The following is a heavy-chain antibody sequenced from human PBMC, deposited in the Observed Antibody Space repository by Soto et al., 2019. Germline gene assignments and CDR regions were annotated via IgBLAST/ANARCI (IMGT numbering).Heavy chain of an antibody. Sequence: GGSLRLACAASGFTFSCYWMIWVRQAPGKGLEWVANIKQDGSEKYYVDSVKGRFTISRDNAKKSLYLQMNSLRAEDTAVYYCARLSFYDSAPFDPWGLGTLVTVPS. D-gene: IGHD3-16*01. CDR1: GFTFSCYW. V-gene: IGHV3-7*03. CDR3: ARLSFYDSAPFDP. CDR2: IKQDGSEK. J-gene: IGHJ5*02.